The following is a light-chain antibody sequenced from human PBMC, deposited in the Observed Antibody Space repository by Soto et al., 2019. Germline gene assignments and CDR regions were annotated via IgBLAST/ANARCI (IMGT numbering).Light chain of an antibody. Sequence: EIVLTQSPATLSLSPGERATLSCRASQSINRHLAWYRQKPGQAPRLLIYDESNRATGIPARFSGSGSGTDFTLTIRSLEPEDSAVYYCQQRHMWPITFGQGTRLEIK. CDR3: QQRHMWPIT. V-gene: IGKV3-11*01. CDR1: QSINRH. CDR2: DES. J-gene: IGKJ5*01.